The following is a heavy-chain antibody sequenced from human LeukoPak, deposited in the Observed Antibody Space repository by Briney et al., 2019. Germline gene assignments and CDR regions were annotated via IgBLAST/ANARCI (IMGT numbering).Heavy chain of an antibody. CDR1: GGSISSYY. CDR3: ARHGGTMVREALGY. V-gene: IGHV4-59*08. J-gene: IGHJ4*02. D-gene: IGHD3-10*01. Sequence: SETLSLTCTVSGGSISSYYWSWIRQPPGKGLEWIGYIYYSGSTNYNPSLKSRVTISVDTSKNQFSLELSSVTAADTAVYYCARHGGTMVREALGYWGQRTLVTVSS. CDR2: IYYSGST.